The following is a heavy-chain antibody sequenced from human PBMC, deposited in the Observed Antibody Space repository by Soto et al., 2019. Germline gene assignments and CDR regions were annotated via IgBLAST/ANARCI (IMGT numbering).Heavy chain of an antibody. CDR1: GGSISSSSYY. V-gene: IGHV4-39*01. D-gene: IGHD1-26*01. CDR2: IYYSGST. Sequence: SETLSLTCTVSGGSISSSSYYWGWIRRPPGKGLEWIGSIYYSGSTYYNPSLKSRVTISVDTSKNQFSLKLSSVTAADTAVYYCARAVGATLDYWGQGILVTVSS. J-gene: IGHJ4*02. CDR3: ARAVGATLDY.